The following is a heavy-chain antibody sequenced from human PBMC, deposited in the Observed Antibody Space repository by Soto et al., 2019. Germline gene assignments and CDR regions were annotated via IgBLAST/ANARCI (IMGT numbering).Heavy chain of an antibody. Sequence: GSLRLSCAASGFTFSTYAMTWVRQAPGKGLAWLSSISGSGSTYYADSVKGRFTISRDNSKNTLYLQMNSLRAEDTAVYYCAKVISTSGSSLWGRGTLVTAPQ. CDR3: AKVISTSGSSL. V-gene: IGHV3-23*01. CDR1: GFTFSTYA. CDR2: ISGSGST. D-gene: IGHD3-10*01. J-gene: IGHJ4*02.